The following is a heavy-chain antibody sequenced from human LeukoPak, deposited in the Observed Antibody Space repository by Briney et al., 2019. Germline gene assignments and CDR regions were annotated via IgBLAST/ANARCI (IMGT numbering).Heavy chain of an antibody. V-gene: IGHV1-3*01. CDR1: GYSFTTYA. CDR3: AREYYYGSGSYYKVNYGMDV. D-gene: IGHD3-10*01. CDR2: INPDKGDT. J-gene: IGHJ6*04. Sequence: ASVKVSCKASGYSFTTYATHWVRQVPGQRLEWMGWINPDKGDTKYSQNFQGRLTVTRDTSASTAYMELSSLRSEDTAVYYCAREYYYGSGSYYKVNYGMDVWGKGTTVTVSS.